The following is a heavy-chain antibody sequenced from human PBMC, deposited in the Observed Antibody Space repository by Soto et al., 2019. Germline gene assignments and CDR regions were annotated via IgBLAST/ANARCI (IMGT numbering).Heavy chain of an antibody. CDR1: GFSFRSDW. CDR3: SGGVGDAI. J-gene: IGHJ4*02. Sequence: EDQLVESGGGLVHPGGSLRLTCAVSGFSFRSDWMNWVRQAPGKGLEWVAHTNQDGSEKYYLDSVKGRFTIFRDNAKNSLYPQMNSRRVEGTAVYYCSGGVGDAIWGQGTLVTVSS. CDR2: TNQDGSEK. D-gene: IGHD1-26*01. V-gene: IGHV3-7*04.